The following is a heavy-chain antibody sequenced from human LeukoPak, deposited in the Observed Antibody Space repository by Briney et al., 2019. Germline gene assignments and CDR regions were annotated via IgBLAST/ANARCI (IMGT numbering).Heavy chain of an antibody. CDR2: ISSGSSYI. V-gene: IGHV3-21*01. Sequence: GGSLKLSCAASGFTFSSTSMNWVRQAPGKGLEWVSSISSGSSYIFYADSVKGRFTISRDNAKNSLYLQMNSLRAEDTAVYYCAREFFDREGGTTVLDYWGQGTLITVSS. CDR1: GFTFSSTS. D-gene: IGHD1-26*01. CDR3: AREFFDREGGTTVLDY. J-gene: IGHJ4*02.